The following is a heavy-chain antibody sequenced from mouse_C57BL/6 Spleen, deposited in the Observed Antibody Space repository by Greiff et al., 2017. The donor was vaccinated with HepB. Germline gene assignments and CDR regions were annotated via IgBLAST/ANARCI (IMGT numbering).Heavy chain of an antibody. D-gene: IGHD4-1*01. CDR3: ARWKLGDYYAMDY. CDR1: GYTFTSYG. CDR2: IYPRSGNT. Sequence: VKLVESGAELARPGASVKLSCKASGYTFTSYGISWVKQRTGQGLEWIGEIYPRSGNTYYNEKFKGKATLTADKSSSTAYMELRSLTSEDSAVYFCARWKLGDYYAMDYWGQGTSVTVSS. V-gene: IGHV1-81*01. J-gene: IGHJ4*01.